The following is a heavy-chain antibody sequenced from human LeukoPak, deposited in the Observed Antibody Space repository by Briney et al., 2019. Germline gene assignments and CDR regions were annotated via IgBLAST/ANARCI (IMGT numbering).Heavy chain of an antibody. CDR3: ALYDSSGYYGY. V-gene: IGHV4-61*08. D-gene: IGHD3-22*01. CDR1: GGSISSGGYY. Sequence: SETLSLTCTVSGGSISSGGYYWSWIRQHPGKGLEWIGYIYYSGSTNYNPSLKSRVTISVDTSKNQFSLKLSSVTAADTAVYYCALYDSSGYYGYWGQGTLVTVSS. CDR2: IYYSGST. J-gene: IGHJ4*02.